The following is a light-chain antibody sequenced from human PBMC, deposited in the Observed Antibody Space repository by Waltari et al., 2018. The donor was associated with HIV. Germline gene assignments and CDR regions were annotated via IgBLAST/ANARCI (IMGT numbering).Light chain of an antibody. CDR1: SSNTGSNT. J-gene: IGLJ3*02. CDR3: AAWDDSLIGPV. CDR2: SNN. V-gene: IGLV1-44*01. Sequence: QSVLTQPPSASGTPGQRGTISCSGSSSNTGSNTVNVYQRLPGTAPKLLSDSNNQRPSGVPDRLAGSKSGTSASLAISGLQSEDEANYYCAAWDDSLIGPVFGGGTKLTVL.